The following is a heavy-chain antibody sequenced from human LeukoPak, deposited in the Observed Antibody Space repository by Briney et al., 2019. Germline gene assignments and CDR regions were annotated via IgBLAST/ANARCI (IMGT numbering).Heavy chain of an antibody. D-gene: IGHD2-15*01. J-gene: IGHJ5*02. V-gene: IGHV1-2*02. CDR3: AREAVVVVAATRRWFDP. CDR2: INPNSGGT. Sequence: ASVRVSCKASGNTFAGYYVHWVRQAPGQGLEWMGWINPNSGGTNYAQKFQGRVTMTRDTSISTAYMELSRLRSDDTAVYYCAREAVVVVAATRRWFDPWGQGTPVTVSS. CDR1: GNTFAGYY.